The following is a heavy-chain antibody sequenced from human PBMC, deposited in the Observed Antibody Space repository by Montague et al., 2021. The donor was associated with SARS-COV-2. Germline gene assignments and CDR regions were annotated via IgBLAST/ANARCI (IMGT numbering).Heavy chain of an antibody. D-gene: IGHD3-3*01. CDR1: GFTVSSYA. Sequence: SLRLSCAASGFTVSSYALSWVRQAPGKGLEWVSVIYSGGSSPYYSYSXXVLFTISRDNSKNTLYLQMHSLRAEDTAVSYCAKVKHVLYDFWSGYRGGYFDYWGQGTLVTVSS. CDR2: IYSGGSSP. CDR3: AKVKHVLYDFWSGYRGGYFDY. J-gene: IGHJ4*02. V-gene: IGHV3-23*03.